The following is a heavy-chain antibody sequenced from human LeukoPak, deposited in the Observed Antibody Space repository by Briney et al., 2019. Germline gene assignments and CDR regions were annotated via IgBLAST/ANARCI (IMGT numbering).Heavy chain of an antibody. CDR3: AKDAAVTTVTTIYYYMDV. CDR2: ISGSGGST. CDR1: GFTFSSYA. V-gene: IGHV3-23*01. D-gene: IGHD4-17*01. Sequence: GGSLRLSCAASGFTFSSYAMSWVRQAPGKGLEWVSAISGSGGSTYYADSVKGRFTISRDNSKNTLYLQMNSLRAEDTAVYYCAKDAAVTTVTTIYYYMDVWGKGTTVTASS. J-gene: IGHJ6*03.